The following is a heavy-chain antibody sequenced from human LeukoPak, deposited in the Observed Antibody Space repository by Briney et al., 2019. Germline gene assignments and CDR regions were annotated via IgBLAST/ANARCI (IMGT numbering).Heavy chain of an antibody. J-gene: IGHJ4*02. D-gene: IGHD3-10*01. CDR3: ARDPPQGTASEY. Sequence: PSETLSLTCAVYGGSFSGYYLSWIRQPPGKGLEWIGEINHSGSTNYNPSLKSRVTISVDTSKNQFSLKLSSVTAADTAVYYCARDPPQGTASEYWGQGTLVTVSS. CDR2: INHSGST. CDR1: GGSFSGYY. V-gene: IGHV4-34*01.